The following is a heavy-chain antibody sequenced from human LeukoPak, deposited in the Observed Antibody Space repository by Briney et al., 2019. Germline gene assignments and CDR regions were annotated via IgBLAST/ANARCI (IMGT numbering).Heavy chain of an antibody. CDR2: ISSSSSTI. J-gene: IGHJ6*03. CDR3: AKGYSSSWSAYYYYYMDV. D-gene: IGHD6-13*01. Sequence: GGSLRLSCAASGFTFSSYSMNWVRQAPGKGLEWVSYISSSSSTIYYADSVKGRFTISRDNAKNSLYLQMNSLRAEDTAVYYCAKGYSSSWSAYYYYYMDVWGKGTTVTVSS. CDR1: GFTFSSYS. V-gene: IGHV3-48*01.